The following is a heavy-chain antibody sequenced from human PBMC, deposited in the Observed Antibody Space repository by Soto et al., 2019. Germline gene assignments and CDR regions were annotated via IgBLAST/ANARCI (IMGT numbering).Heavy chain of an antibody. CDR1: GGSISSYY. D-gene: IGHD3-9*01. J-gene: IGHJ4*02. Sequence: KPSETLSLTCTVSGGSISSYYWSWIRQPPGKGLEWIGEINHSGSTNYNPSLKSRVTISVDTSKNQFSLKLSSVTAADTAVYYCARGRKRYFDPRNSSPHDYWGQGTLVTVSS. CDR3: ARGRKRYFDPRNSSPHDY. V-gene: IGHV4-34*01. CDR2: INHSGST.